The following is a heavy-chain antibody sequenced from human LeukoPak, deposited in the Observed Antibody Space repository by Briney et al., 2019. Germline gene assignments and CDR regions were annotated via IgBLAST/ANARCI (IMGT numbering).Heavy chain of an antibody. D-gene: IGHD5-12*01. CDR3: ARTSSGYDFPYFDY. CDR2: IYTSGST. J-gene: IGHJ4*02. CDR1: GGSISGYY. V-gene: IGHV4-4*07. Sequence: KSSETLSLTCTVSGGSISGYYWTWIRQPAGKGLEWIGRIYTSGSTNYNPSLKSRVTISVDRSKDQISLKLNSVTAADTAVYYCARTSSGYDFPYFDYWGQGTLVTVSS.